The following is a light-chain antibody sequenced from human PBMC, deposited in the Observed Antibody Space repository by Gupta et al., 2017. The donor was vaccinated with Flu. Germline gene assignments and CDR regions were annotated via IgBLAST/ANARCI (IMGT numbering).Light chain of an antibody. V-gene: IGKV3-20*01. J-gene: IGKJ2*01. CDR1: QGVSSSY. CDR3: QQYGSSPYT. CDR2: GAS. Sequence: ERASLSCRASQGVSSSYLAGYQQKPGQAPRLLIYGASSRATGIPDRFSGSGSGTDFTLTISRLEPEDFAVYYCQQYGSSPYTFGQGTKLEIK.